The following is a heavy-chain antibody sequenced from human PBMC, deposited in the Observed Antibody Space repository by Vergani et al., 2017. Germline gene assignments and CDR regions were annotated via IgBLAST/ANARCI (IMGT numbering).Heavy chain of an antibody. D-gene: IGHD3-9*01. CDR2: INPSGGHT. CDR1: GYTFSNYY. V-gene: IGHV1-46*03. Sequence: QVQVVQSGAAVKKSGASVKVSCKTSGYTFSNYYMHWVRQAPGQGLEWMGIINPSGGHTNYAQKFQGRVTMTRDTSTSTVYMELSSLRSGETAIYYCARGVYGILTVYRYWGQGTLVTVSA. CDR3: ARGVYGILTVYRY. J-gene: IGHJ4*03.